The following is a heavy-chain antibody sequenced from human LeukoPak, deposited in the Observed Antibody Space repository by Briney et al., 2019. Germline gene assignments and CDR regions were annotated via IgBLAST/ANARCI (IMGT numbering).Heavy chain of an antibody. J-gene: IGHJ4*02. D-gene: IGHD6-6*01. CDR1: GFTFSSYA. CDR3: ARDFVEFDY. Sequence: GGSLRLSCAASGFTFSSYALHWVRQAPGKGLVWVSRINSGGNTTSYADSVKGRFTVSRDNAKNTLYLQMNSLRAEDTAVYYCARDFVEFDYWGQGTLVTVSS. CDR2: INSGGNTT. V-gene: IGHV3-74*01.